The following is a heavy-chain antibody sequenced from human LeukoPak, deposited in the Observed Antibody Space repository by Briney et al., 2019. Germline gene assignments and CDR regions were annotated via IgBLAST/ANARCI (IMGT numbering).Heavy chain of an antibody. D-gene: IGHD2-2*01. CDR2: ISGSAAST. CDR3: AKEVPCSSTSRFSPALDY. J-gene: IGHJ4*02. Sequence: GALRLSCATSGFTFSTYSMSWVRQAPGKGLEWVSAISGSAASTYHADSVKGRFTISRDNSKNTLYLQMNSLRAEDTALYYCAKEVPCSSTSRFSPALDYWGQGTLVTVSP. CDR1: GFTFSTYS. V-gene: IGHV3-23*01.